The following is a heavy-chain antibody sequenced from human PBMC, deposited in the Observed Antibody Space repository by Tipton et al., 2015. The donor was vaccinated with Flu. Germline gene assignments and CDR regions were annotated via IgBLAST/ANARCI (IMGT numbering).Heavy chain of an antibody. D-gene: IGHD3-22*01. CDR1: GGSFSGYY. Sequence: GLVKPSETLSLTWAVYGGSFSGYYWSWIRQPPGKGLEWIGEINHSGSTNYNPYLKSRVTISVDTSKNQFSLKLSSVTAADTAVYYCARGFTESYYDSSGYYSRYGVDYLGQGALVTVTS. CDR2: INHSGST. V-gene: IGHV4-34*01. CDR3: ARGFTESYYDSSGYYSRYGVDY. J-gene: IGHJ4*02.